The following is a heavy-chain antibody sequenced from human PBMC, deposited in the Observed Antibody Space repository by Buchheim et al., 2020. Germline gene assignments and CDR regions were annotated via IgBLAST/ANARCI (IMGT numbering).Heavy chain of an antibody. V-gene: IGHV1-69*04. D-gene: IGHD6-19*01. CDR1: GGTFSSYA. CDR3: GRVQGSSGWYPYYFDY. J-gene: IGHJ4*02. Sequence: QVQLVQSGAEVKKPGSSVKVSCKASGGTFSSYAISWVRQAPGQGLEWMGRIIPILGIAKYAQTFQGRVTITADKSTSTAYMEMGSLGSEDTAVYYWGRVQGSSGWYPYYFDYWGQGTL. CDR2: IIPILGIA.